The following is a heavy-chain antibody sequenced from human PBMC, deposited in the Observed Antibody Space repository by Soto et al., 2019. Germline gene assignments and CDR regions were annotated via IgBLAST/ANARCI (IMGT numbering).Heavy chain of an antibody. CDR2: INPSGGST. V-gene: IGHV1-46*03. Sequence: SVKVSCKASGYTFTSYYMHWVRQAPGQGLEWMGIINPSGGSTSYAQKFQGGVTMTRDTSTSTVYMELSSLRSEDTAVYYCARGINIVVVPAAKLDYWGQGTLVTVSS. CDR1: GYTFTSYY. J-gene: IGHJ4*02. CDR3: ARGINIVVVPAAKLDY. D-gene: IGHD2-2*01.